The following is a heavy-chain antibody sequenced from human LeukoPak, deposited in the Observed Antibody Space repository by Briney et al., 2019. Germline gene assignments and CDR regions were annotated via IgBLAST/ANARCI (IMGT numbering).Heavy chain of an antibody. V-gene: IGHV3-23*01. J-gene: IGHJ4*02. CDR2: INSGDGT. D-gene: IGHD1-1*01. Sequence: PGGSLRLSCAASGFTFSSYGMSWVRQAPGKGLEWVSSINSGDGTYYADSVRGRFTISRDKSRNTLYLQIKSLRADDTAVYYCAKRQPYFFDYWGQGTLVTVSS. CDR1: GFTFSSYG. CDR3: AKRQPYFFDY.